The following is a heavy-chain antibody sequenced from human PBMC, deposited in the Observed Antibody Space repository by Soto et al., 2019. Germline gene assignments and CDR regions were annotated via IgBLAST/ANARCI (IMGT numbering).Heavy chain of an antibody. J-gene: IGHJ6*02. CDR2: INPNSGGT. CDR1: GYAFTGYY. D-gene: IGHD3-3*01. CDR3: ARVGPISIFGVVPASYGMDV. Sequence: AAVKVSCKASGYAFTGYYMHWLRQAPGQRLEWLGWINPNSGGTNYAQKFRGRVTMTRDTSISTAYMELSSLRSYDTAMYYWARVGPISIFGVVPASYGMDVWGQGTTVTVPS. V-gene: IGHV1-2*02.